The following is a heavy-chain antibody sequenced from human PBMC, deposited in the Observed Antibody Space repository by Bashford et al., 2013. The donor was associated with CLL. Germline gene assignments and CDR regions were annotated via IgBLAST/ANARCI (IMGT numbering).Heavy chain of an antibody. J-gene: IGHJ4*02. Sequence: QTLSLTCAISGDSVSSNSAAWNWIRQSPSRGLEWLGRTYYRSKWYNDYAVSVKSRITINPDTSKNQFSLQLNSVTPEDTAVYYCARDRYYDFWSGYYIFDYWGQGTLVTVSS. D-gene: IGHD3-3*01. CDR1: GDSVSSNSAA. CDR3: ARDRYYDFWSGYYIFDY. V-gene: IGHV6-1*01. CDR2: TYYRSKWYN.